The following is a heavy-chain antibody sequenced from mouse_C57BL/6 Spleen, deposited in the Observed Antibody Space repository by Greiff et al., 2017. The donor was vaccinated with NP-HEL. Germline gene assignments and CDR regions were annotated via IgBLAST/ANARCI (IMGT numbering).Heavy chain of an antibody. CDR2: IYPGSGST. J-gene: IGHJ4*01. CDR1: GYTFTSYW. CDR3: ARGGLPHYYAMDY. V-gene: IGHV1-55*01. D-gene: IGHD2-4*01. Sequence: QVQLQQSGAELVKPGASVKMSCKASGYTFTSYWITWVKQRPGQGLEWIGDIYPGSGSTNYNEKFKSKATLTVDTSSSTAYMQLSSLTSEDSAVYYCARGGLPHYYAMDYWGQGTSVTVSS.